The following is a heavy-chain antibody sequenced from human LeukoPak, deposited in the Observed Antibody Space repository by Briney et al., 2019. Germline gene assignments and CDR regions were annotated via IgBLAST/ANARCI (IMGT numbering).Heavy chain of an antibody. CDR1: GFTFSSYG. CDR3: AKDSSGWSQPNDFDY. D-gene: IGHD6-19*01. Sequence: PGGSLRLSCAASGFTFSSYGMHWVRQAPGKGLEWVAVISYDGSNKYYADSVKGRFTISRDNSKNTLYLQMNSLRAEDTAVYYCAKDSSGWSQPNDFDYWGQGTLVTVSS. J-gene: IGHJ4*02. V-gene: IGHV3-30*18. CDR2: ISYDGSNK.